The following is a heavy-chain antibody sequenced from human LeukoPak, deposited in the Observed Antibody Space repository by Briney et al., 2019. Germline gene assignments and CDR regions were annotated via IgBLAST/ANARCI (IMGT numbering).Heavy chain of an antibody. D-gene: IGHD4-17*01. CDR3: ARSRRNDYGDYVAFDI. CDR2: ISSSSSHI. CDR1: GFTFSSYS. Sequence: GGSLRLSCAASGFTFSSYSMNWLRQAPGEGLEWVSSISSSSSHIYYVDSVKGQYIISSDHDKDSLYGQMNSLRGQDTVVYYCARSRRNDYGDYVAFDIWGQVTMVTVSS. V-gene: IGHV3-21*01. J-gene: IGHJ3*02.